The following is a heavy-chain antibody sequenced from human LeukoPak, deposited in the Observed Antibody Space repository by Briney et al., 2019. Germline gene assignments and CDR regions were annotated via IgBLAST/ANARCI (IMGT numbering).Heavy chain of an antibody. CDR2: ISGSGGST. CDR1: GFTFSSYA. Sequence: GGSLRLSCAASGFTFSSYAMSWVRQAPGKGLEWVSAISGSGGSTYYADSVKGRFTISRDNSKNTLYLQMNSLRAEDTAVYYGRKGGNNQPMNPPNSSYYRASGAKGPPVTVS. J-gene: IGHJ6*03. CDR3: RKGGNNQPMNPPNSSYYRAS. D-gene: IGHD3-16*01. V-gene: IGHV3-23*01.